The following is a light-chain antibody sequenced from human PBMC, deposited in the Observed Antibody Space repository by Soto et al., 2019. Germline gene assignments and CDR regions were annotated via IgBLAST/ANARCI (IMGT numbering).Light chain of an antibody. CDR2: GAS. CDR3: QQCGISPRP. V-gene: IGKV3-20*01. J-gene: IGKJ1*01. CDR1: QPVSSSY. Sequence: EIVLTQSPGILSLSPGERATLSCRASQPVSSSYLAWYQQKPGQAPRLLIYGASTRATGIPDRFSCSGSGTDFTLTISRLEPEDFAVYYCQQCGISPRPFGQGTKVDIK.